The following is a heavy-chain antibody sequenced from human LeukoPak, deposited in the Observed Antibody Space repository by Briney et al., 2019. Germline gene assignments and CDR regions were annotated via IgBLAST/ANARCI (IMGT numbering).Heavy chain of an antibody. CDR2: IYYSGST. D-gene: IGHD3-22*01. J-gene: IGHJ3*02. V-gene: IGHV4-59*01. CDR1: GGSISSYY. Sequence: SETLSPTCTVSGGSISSYYWSWIRQPPGKGLEWIGYIYYSGSTNYNPSLKSRVTISVDTSKNQFSLKLSSVTAADTAVYYCARTYYYDSSGPNDAFDIWGQGTMVTVSS. CDR3: ARTYYYDSSGPNDAFDI.